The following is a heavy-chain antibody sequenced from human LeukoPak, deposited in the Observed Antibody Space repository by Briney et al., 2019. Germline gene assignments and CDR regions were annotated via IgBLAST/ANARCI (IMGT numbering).Heavy chain of an antibody. V-gene: IGHV1-46*01. CDR3: ARPHAGYDSSAYLDY. CDR1: GYTFTNNY. D-gene: IGHD3-22*01. J-gene: IGHJ4*02. Sequence: ASVKVSCKASGYTFTNNYMHWVRQAPGQGPEWMGIINPRGGSTTYAQKFQGRVTMTRDTSTNTVYMELSSLRSEDTAVYYRARPHAGYDSSAYLDYWGQGTLVTVSS. CDR2: INPRGGST.